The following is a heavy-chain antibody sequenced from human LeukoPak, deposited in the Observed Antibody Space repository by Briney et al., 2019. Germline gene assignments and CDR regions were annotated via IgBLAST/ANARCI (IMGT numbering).Heavy chain of an antibody. J-gene: IGHJ4*02. D-gene: IGHD5-24*01. Sequence: GGSLRLSCEASGFTFSNYAVNWVRQTPGKGLEWVSSITSYRRDTYYADSVKGRFTISRDDSKSTLFLQMNSLRAEDTAIYYCAKSGSNRFDYWGQGTLVTVSS. CDR3: AKSGSNRFDY. CDR1: GFTFSNYA. CDR2: ITSYRRDT. V-gene: IGHV3-23*01.